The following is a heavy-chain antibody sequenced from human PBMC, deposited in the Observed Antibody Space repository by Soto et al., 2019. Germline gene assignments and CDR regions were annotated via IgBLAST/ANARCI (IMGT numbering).Heavy chain of an antibody. V-gene: IGHV4-31*03. J-gene: IGHJ5*02. CDR1: GGAIISGGYY. CDR2: IYYSGST. D-gene: IGHD3-22*01. CDR3: ARDGVPTYYYDNSGYYKNWFDP. Sequence: PSETLSLTCTVSGGAIISGGYYLNCIREHPWNGLEWIGYIYYSGSTYYNPSLKSRVTISVDTSKNQFSLKLSSVTAADTAVYYCARDGVPTYYYDNSGYYKNWFDPWGQGTLVTVSS.